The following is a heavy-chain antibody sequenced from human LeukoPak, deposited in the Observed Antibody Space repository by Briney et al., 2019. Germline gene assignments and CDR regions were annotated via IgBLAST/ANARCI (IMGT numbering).Heavy chain of an antibody. D-gene: IGHD2-2*01. V-gene: IGHV4-61*02. Sequence: TSETLSLTCTVSGGSISSGSYYWSWIRQPAGKGLEWIGRIYTSGSTNYNPSLKSRVTISVDTSKNQFSLKLSSVTAADTAVYYCARGSHQGFDIWGQGTMVTVSS. CDR3: ARGSHQGFDI. CDR1: GGSISSGSYY. J-gene: IGHJ3*02. CDR2: IYTSGST.